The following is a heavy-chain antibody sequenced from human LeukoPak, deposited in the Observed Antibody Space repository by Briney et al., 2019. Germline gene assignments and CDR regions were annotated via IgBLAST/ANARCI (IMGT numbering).Heavy chain of an antibody. Sequence: GGSLRLSCAASGFTFSDLWMIWVRQAPGKGLEWVAKINPEGNIETYVDSVKGRFTISRDNTKHSLYLQMNALRAEDTAVYYCARDPRWRFDYWGQGTLVTVSS. CDR2: INPEGNIE. V-gene: IGHV3-7*04. CDR3: ARDPRWRFDY. D-gene: IGHD3-16*02. CDR1: GFTFSDLW. J-gene: IGHJ4*02.